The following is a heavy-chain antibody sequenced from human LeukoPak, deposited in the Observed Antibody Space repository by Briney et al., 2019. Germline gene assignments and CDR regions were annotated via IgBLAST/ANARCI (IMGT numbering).Heavy chain of an antibody. Sequence: SETLSLTCTVSSGSITNYYWNWFRQPPGKTLEWIGWIYSRGNTNYNPSLRSRVTVSVDMSRNQFSLKLSSVTAAETAVYYCARDWGSSGYPDYWGQGTLVTVSS. CDR3: ARDWGSSGYPDY. CDR1: SGSITNYY. CDR2: IYSRGNT. J-gene: IGHJ4*02. V-gene: IGHV4-4*08. D-gene: IGHD3-22*01.